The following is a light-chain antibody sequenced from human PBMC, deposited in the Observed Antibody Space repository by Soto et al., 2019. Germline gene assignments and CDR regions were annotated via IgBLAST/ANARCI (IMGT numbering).Light chain of an antibody. V-gene: IGLV2-14*03. CDR1: SSDIGTYNY. CDR2: DVT. J-gene: IGLJ2*01. Sequence: QSALTQPASVSGSPGQSITISCSGSSSDIGTYNYVSWYQQHPGKAPKLMIYDVTNRPSGVSDRFSGSKSGDTASLTISGLQADDEPDYYCSSYTTTTTLVVFGGGTKLTVL. CDR3: SSYTTTTTLVV.